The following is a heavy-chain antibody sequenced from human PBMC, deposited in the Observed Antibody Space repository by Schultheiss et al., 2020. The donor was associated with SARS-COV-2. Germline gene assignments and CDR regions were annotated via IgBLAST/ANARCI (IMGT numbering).Heavy chain of an antibody. CDR2: ISSSSSTI. J-gene: IGHJ4*02. D-gene: IGHD6-13*01. V-gene: IGHV3-48*02. CDR3: AKFLRRRSSSWYVPADY. Sequence: GGSLRLSCAASGFTFSSYGMHWVRQAPGKGLEWVSYISSSSSTIYYADSVKGRFTISRDNAKNSLYLQMNSLRDEDTAVYYCAKFLRRRSSSWYVPADYWGQGTLVTVSS. CDR1: GFTFSSYG.